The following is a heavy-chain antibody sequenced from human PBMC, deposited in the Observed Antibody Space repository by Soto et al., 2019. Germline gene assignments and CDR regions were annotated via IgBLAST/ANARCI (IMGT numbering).Heavy chain of an antibody. Sequence: QVQLVQSGAEVKKPGSSVKVSCKASGGTFSSYAISWVRQAPGQGLEWMGGIIPIFGTANYAQKFQGRVTITADESTSTAYMELSSLRSEDTAVYYCARYPGPPGSGYDWGRLGTYYYGMDVWGQGTTVTVSS. CDR3: ARYPGPPGSGYDWGRLGTYYYGMDV. D-gene: IGHD5-12*01. V-gene: IGHV1-69*01. J-gene: IGHJ6*02. CDR1: GGTFSSYA. CDR2: IIPIFGTA.